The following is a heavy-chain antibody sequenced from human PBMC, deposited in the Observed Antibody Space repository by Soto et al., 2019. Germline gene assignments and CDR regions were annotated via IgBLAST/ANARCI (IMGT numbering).Heavy chain of an antibody. CDR1: GFTFSSYS. CDR2: ISSSSSTI. CDR3: VRGGLQRRGLDVFDV. Sequence: GGSLRLSCAASGFTFSSYSMNWVRQAPGKGLEWVSYISSSSSTIYYADSVKGRFTISRDNAKNSLYLQMDSLRAGDTAVYYCVRGGLQRRGLDVFDVWGPGTMVTVSS. J-gene: IGHJ3*01. D-gene: IGHD1-1*01. V-gene: IGHV3-48*01.